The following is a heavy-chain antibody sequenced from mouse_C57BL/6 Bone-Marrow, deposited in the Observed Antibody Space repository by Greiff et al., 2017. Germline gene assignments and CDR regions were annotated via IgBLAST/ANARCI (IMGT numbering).Heavy chain of an antibody. J-gene: IGHJ3*01. V-gene: IGHV2-5*01. CDR3: APLGPWFAY. Sequence: QVQLQQSGPGLVQPSQSLSITCTVSGFSLTSYGVHWVRQSPGKGLEWLGVIWRGGSTDYNEAFMSRLSITKDNSKSQVFVKMNSLQADDTAIYYCAPLGPWFAYWGQGTLVTVSA. CDR2: IWRGGST. CDR1: GFSLTSYG.